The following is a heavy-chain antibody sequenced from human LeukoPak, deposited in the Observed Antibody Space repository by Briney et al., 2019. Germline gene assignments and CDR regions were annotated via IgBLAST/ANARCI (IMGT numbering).Heavy chain of an antibody. Sequence: PGGSLRLSCAASGFTFSSYSMHWVRQAPGKGLEWVAVISYDAIHKYYADSVKGRFTISRDNAKNSLYLQMNSLRAEDTAVYYCAREPRPKWELLHYYYYGMDVWGQGTTVTVSS. J-gene: IGHJ6*02. V-gene: IGHV3-30-3*01. CDR3: AREPRPKWELLHYYYYGMDV. CDR2: ISYDAIHK. D-gene: IGHD1-26*01. CDR1: GFTFSSYS.